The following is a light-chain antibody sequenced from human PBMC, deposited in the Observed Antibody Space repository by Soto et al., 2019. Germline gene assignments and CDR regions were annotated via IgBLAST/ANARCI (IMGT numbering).Light chain of an antibody. CDR1: SSDVGSYDA. CDR3: CSYAGTSYV. J-gene: IGLJ1*01. V-gene: IGLV2-23*02. Sequence: QCALTQPASVTGSPGQSITISSTGTSSDVGSYDAVSWYQHHPGKVPKLMIYEVNKRPSGVSYRFSGSKSGNTASLTISGLQAEDEADYYCCSYAGTSYVFGSGTKVTVL. CDR2: EVN.